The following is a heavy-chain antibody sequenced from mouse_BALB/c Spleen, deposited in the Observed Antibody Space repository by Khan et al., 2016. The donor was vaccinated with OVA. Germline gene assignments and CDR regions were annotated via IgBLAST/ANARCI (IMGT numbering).Heavy chain of an antibody. J-gene: IGHJ3*01. Sequence: EVKLEVSGPGLVKPSQSLSLTCTVTGYSITSDYAWNWIRQFPGNKLEWMGYISYSGSTSYNPSLKSRISITRDTSKNQFFLQLNSVTTEDTATYYCARGGFAYWGQGTLVTVSA. CDR3: ARGGFAY. V-gene: IGHV3-2*02. CDR2: ISYSGST. CDR1: GYSITSDYA.